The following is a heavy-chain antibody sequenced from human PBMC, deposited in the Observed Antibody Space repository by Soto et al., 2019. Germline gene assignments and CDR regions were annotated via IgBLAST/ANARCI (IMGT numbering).Heavy chain of an antibody. J-gene: IGHJ4*02. CDR1: GYIFTNYG. D-gene: IGHD3-10*01. CDR2: ISADNGIT. Sequence: QVQLVQSGAEVKTPGASVKVSCKASGYIFTNYGITWVQQAPGQGLEWMGWISADNGITNYAQKFQGRVTMTTDTSTSTANMELRSLRSDDTAVYYCARRGVLPDYWGQGTLVTVSS. CDR3: ARRGVLPDY. V-gene: IGHV1-18*01.